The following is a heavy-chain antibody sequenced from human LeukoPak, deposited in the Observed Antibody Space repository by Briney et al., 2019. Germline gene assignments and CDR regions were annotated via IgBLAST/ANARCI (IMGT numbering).Heavy chain of an antibody. CDR2: MFTSVST. V-gene: IGHV4-4*07. CDR3: ARGDYVNFDY. D-gene: IGHD4-17*01. J-gene: IGHJ4*02. Sequence: SETLSLTCTVSGVSFSSYYWSWIRQPAGKGLEWIGRMFTSVSTNYNPSLKSRVTISVDTSKNQFSLKLSSVTAADTAVYYCARGDYVNFDYWGQGTLVTVSS. CDR1: GVSFSSYY.